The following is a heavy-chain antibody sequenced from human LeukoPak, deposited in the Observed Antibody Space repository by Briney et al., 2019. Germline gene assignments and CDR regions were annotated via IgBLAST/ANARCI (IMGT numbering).Heavy chain of an antibody. CDR1: GFTFSSYA. CDR2: ISTSGGST. D-gene: IGHD1-26*01. V-gene: IGHV3-23*01. Sequence: PGGSLRLSCAASGFTFSSYAMSWVRQAPGKGPEWVSSISTSGGSTYYADSVKGRFTISRDNSKNTLYLQMNSLRAEDTAVYYCAKEDHSGSYYYFDYWGQGTLVTVSS. J-gene: IGHJ4*02. CDR3: AKEDHSGSYYYFDY.